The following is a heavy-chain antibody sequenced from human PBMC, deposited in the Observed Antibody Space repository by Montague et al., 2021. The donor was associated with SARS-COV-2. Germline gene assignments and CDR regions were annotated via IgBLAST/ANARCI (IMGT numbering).Heavy chain of an antibody. J-gene: IGHJ4*02. CDR2: IYYSGST. V-gene: IGHV4-59*01. CDR3: ASHFVWQQLST. CDR1: GGSISSYY. D-gene: IGHD6-13*01. Sequence: ETLSLTCTVSGGSISSYYWSWIRQPPGKGLEWIGYIYYSGSTNYNPSLKSRVTISVDTSKNQFSLILTSVSAADTAMYYCASHFVWQQLSTWGQGTLVSVSS.